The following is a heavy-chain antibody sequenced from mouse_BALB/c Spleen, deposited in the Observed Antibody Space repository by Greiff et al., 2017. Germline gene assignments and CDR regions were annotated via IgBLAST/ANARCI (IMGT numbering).Heavy chain of an antibody. V-gene: IGHV1-9*01. CDR3: AREGYRTRFAY. CDR1: GYTFSSYW. J-gene: IGHJ3*01. Sequence: VQLQQSGAELMKPGASVKISCKATGYTFSSYWIEWVKQRPGHGLEWIGEILPGSGSTNYNEKFKGKATFTADTSSNTAYMQLSSLTSEDSAVYYCAREGYRTRFAYWGQGTLVTVSA. CDR2: ILPGSGST. D-gene: IGHD2-14*01.